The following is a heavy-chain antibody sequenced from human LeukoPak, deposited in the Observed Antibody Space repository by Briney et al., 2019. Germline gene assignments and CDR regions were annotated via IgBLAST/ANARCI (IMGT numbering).Heavy chain of an antibody. Sequence: ASVKVSCKASGGTFSSYAISWVRQAPGQGLEWMGWISAYNGNTNYARKLQGRVTMTTDTSTSTAYMELRSLRSDDTAVYYCARDSDDYGSGSYGNWGQGTLVTVSS. CDR2: ISAYNGNT. V-gene: IGHV1-18*01. J-gene: IGHJ4*02. D-gene: IGHD3-10*01. CDR1: GGTFSSYA. CDR3: ARDSDDYGSGSYGN.